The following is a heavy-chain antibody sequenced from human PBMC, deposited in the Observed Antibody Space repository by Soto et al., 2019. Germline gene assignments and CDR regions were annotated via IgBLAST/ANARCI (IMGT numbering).Heavy chain of an antibody. Sequence: QVHLVESGGGLVKPGGSLRLSCAASGLTFSDYYMSWIRQAPGKGLEWVSYIRGSGDTIYYADSVKGRITISRDNAKSTLFLQMNSLRAEDTAVYYCVRDSGANYGTFWYFDLWGRGTLVTVSS. CDR2: IRGSGDTI. V-gene: IGHV3-11*01. CDR1: GLTFSDYY. CDR3: VRDSGANYGTFWYFDL. J-gene: IGHJ2*01. D-gene: IGHD5-18*01.